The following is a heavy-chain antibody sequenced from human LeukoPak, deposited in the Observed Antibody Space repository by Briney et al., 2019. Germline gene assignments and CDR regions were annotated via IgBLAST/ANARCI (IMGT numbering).Heavy chain of an antibody. Sequence: GGSLRLSCAASGLTFSSYAMAWVRQAPGKGLEWVSTIYGSGVSTYYGDSVKGPFSISRDNSKNTLYLQMNSLRDEDTAVYYCASQYIEVNYYYHMDVWGTGTTVIVSS. V-gene: IGHV3-23*01. D-gene: IGHD5-18*01. CDR1: GLTFSSYA. CDR3: ASQYIEVNYYYHMDV. J-gene: IGHJ6*03. CDR2: IYGSGVST.